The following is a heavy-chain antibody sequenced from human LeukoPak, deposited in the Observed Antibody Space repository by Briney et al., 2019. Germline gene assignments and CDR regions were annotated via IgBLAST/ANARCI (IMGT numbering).Heavy chain of an antibody. CDR2: ISGSGGST. J-gene: IGHJ4*02. V-gene: IGHV3-23*01. Sequence: PGGSLRLSCATSGFTFSSYAMSWVRQAPGKGLEWVSAISGSGGSTYYADSVKGRFTISRDNSKNTLYLQMNSLRAEDTAVYYCAKGYCSSTGCGYFDYWGQGTLVTVSS. CDR1: GFTFSSYA. CDR3: AKGYCSSTGCGYFDY. D-gene: IGHD2-2*01.